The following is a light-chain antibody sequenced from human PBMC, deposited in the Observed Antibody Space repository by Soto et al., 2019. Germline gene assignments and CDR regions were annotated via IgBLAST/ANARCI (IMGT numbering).Light chain of an antibody. CDR1: QGISSY. J-gene: IGKJ2*01. CDR3: QQLNSYPYT. V-gene: IGKV1-9*01. CDR2: AAS. Sequence: DIQLTQSPSFLSASVGDRVTITCRASQGISSYLAWYQQKPGKAPKLLIYAASTFQSGVPSRFRGSGSGTEFTLTISSLQAEDFATYCCQQLNSYPYTFGQGTKLEIK.